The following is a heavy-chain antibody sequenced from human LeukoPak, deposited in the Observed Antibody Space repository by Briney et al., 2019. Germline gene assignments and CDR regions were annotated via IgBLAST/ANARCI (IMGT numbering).Heavy chain of an antibody. V-gene: IGHV3-53*01. Sequence: PGGPLRLSCAASGFTVGSTYISWVRQAPGKGLEWVSVIYGGGSTKYADSVKARFTISRDNSKNTVYLQMNSLRAEDTAVYYCARATLDNWGQGTLVTVSS. J-gene: IGHJ4*02. CDR1: GFTVGSTY. CDR2: IYGGGST. CDR3: ARATLDN.